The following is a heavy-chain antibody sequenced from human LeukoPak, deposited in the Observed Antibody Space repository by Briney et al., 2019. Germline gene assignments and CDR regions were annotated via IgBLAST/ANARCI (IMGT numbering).Heavy chain of an antibody. CDR2: IRSKTYGGTT. CDR3: TKVEWELPRN. J-gene: IGHJ4*02. D-gene: IGHD1-26*01. Sequence: GGPLRLSCRTSGFTFGDYAMSWVRQAPGKGLEWVGFIRSKTYGGTTEYDASVKGRFTISRDDSKSIAYLQMNSLKTEDTGVYYCTKVEWELPRNWGQGTLVTVST. CDR1: GFTFGDYA. V-gene: IGHV3-49*04.